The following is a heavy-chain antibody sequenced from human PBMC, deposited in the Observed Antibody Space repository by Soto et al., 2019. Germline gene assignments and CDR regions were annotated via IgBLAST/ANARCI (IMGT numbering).Heavy chain of an antibody. J-gene: IGHJ4*02. D-gene: IGHD6-19*01. CDR2: INPSGGST. CDR1: GYTFTSYY. V-gene: IGHV1-46*01. Sequence: ASVKVSCKASGYTFTSYYIHWVRQAPGQGLEWMGIINPSGGSTSYAQKFQGRVTMTRDTSTSTVYMELSSLRSEDTAVYYCARDWRGLAVAGTGDDYWGLGTLVTFS. CDR3: ARDWRGLAVAGTGDDY.